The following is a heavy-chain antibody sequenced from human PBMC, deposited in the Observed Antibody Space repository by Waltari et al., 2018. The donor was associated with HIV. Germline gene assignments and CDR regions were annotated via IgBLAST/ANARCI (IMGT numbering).Heavy chain of an antibody. V-gene: IGHV3-33*01. D-gene: IGHD6-13*01. CDR3: ASAAGPFDN. CDR2: IWSDGSNK. Sequence: QVQLVESGGGVVQPGRSLRLSCEASGLIFSSYGMHWVRQAPGKGLEWVAVIWSDGSNKYYADSVKGRFTISRDNSKNTLYLQMNSLRAEDTAVYYCASAAGPFDNWGQGTLVTVSS. J-gene: IGHJ4*02. CDR1: GLIFSSYG.